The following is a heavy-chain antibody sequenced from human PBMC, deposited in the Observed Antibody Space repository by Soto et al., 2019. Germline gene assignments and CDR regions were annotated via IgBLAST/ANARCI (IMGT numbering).Heavy chain of an antibody. CDR2: INHSGST. CDR1: GGSFRGYS. CDR3: ARDGTRFLEWFMPGDDYGMDV. V-gene: IGHV4-34*01. Sequence: QVQLQQWGAGLLKPSETLSLTCGVYGGSFRGYSWSWIRQPPGKGLEWIAEINHSGSTNYSPSLNGRVTISVDTSRKQFSLKLSSVTAADTSVYYCARDGTRFLEWFMPGDDYGMDVWGQGTTVTVSS. J-gene: IGHJ6*02. D-gene: IGHD3-3*01.